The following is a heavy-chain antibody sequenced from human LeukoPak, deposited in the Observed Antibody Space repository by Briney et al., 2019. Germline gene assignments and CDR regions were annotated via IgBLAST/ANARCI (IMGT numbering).Heavy chain of an antibody. CDR1: GYAFTSYD. V-gene: IGHV1-8*01. CDR3: ARGGVGFSSSSGY. J-gene: IGHJ4*02. D-gene: IGHD6-6*01. Sequence: GASEKVSCKDSGYAFTSYDINWVRQATGRGLEWMGWMNPNSGNTGYAQKFQGRVTMTRNTSISTAYMELSSLRSGDTAVYYCARGGVGFSSSSGYWGQGTLVTVSS. CDR2: MNPNSGNT.